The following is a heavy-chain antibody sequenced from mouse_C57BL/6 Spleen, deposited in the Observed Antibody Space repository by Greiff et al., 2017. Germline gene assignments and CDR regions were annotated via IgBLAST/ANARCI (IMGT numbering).Heavy chain of an antibody. CDR1: GYTFTDYN. Sequence: EVQGVESGPELVKPGASVKMSCKASGYTFTDYNMHWVKQSHGKSLEWIGYINPNNGGTSYNQKFKGKATLTVNKSSSTAYMELRSLTSEDSAVYYCARSDSSGYAWFAYWGQGTLVTVSA. CDR2: INPNNGGT. CDR3: ARSDSSGYAWFAY. V-gene: IGHV1-22*01. J-gene: IGHJ3*01. D-gene: IGHD3-2*02.